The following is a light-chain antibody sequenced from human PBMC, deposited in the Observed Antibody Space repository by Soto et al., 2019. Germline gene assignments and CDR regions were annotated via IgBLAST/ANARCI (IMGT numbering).Light chain of an antibody. CDR3: QQLTNWPPET. J-gene: IGKJ1*01. CDR1: QSVNTN. V-gene: IGKV3-11*01. CDR2: CAS. Sequence: VTESPCTFPMTPAESVTLSYRASQSVNTNLAWYQLQPGQAPRLLVYCASIRANGIPARFSGSGSGTDFTLPISSLEHADDAVYYCQQLTNWPPETFGQGTKVDIK.